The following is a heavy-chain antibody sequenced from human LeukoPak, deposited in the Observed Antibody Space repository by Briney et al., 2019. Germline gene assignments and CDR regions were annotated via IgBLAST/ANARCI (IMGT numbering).Heavy chain of an antibody. CDR3: ARGVGSGYSLDY. D-gene: IGHD3-22*01. V-gene: IGHV1-8*01. Sequence: ASVKVSCKASGYTFTSYDINWVRQATGQGLEWMGWMNPNSGNTGYAQKFQGRVTMTRNTSISTAYMELSSLRSGDTAVYYCARGVGSGYSLDYWGQGTLVTVSS. J-gene: IGHJ4*02. CDR2: MNPNSGNT. CDR1: GYTFTSYD.